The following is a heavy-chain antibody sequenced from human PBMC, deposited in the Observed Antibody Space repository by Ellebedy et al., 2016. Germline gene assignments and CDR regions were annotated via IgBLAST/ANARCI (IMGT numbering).Heavy chain of an antibody. D-gene: IGHD1-26*01. CDR2: IRSSGSTI. J-gene: IGHJ6*03. CDR3: NSGNLGYYYMDV. V-gene: IGHV3-11*01. CDR1: GFTFSDYY. Sequence: GESLKISXAASGFTFSDYYMSWIRQGPGKGLEWGSYIRSSGSTIYYADSVKGRFTISRDNAENSLYLQMNSLRAEDTAVYYCNSGNLGYYYMDVWGRGTMVTVSS.